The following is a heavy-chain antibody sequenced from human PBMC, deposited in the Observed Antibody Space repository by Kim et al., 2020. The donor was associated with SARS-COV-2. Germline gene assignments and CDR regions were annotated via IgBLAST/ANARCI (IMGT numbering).Heavy chain of an antibody. J-gene: IGHJ6*02. D-gene: IGHD2-21*01. CDR1: GGSISSGGYY. V-gene: IGHV4-31*03. CDR2: IYYSGST. Sequence: SETLSLTCTVSGGSISSGGYYWSWIRQHPGKGLEWIGYIYYSGSTYYNPSLKSRVTISVDTSKNQFSLKLSSVTAADTAVYYCARDPDPRWSYGGNWSGDYYYGMDVWGQGTTVTVSS. CDR3: ARDPDPRWSYGGNWSGDYYYGMDV.